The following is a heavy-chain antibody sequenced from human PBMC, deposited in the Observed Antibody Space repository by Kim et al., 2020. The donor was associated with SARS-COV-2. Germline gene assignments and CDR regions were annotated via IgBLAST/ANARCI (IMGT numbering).Heavy chain of an antibody. CDR1: GGSFSGYY. Sequence: SETLSLTCAVYGGSFSGYYWSWIRQPPGKGLEWIGEINHSGSTNYNPSLKSRVTISVDTSKNQFSLKLSSVTAADTAVYYCARGSIAAAGTGGDYWGQGTLVTVSS. J-gene: IGHJ4*02. V-gene: IGHV4-34*01. CDR3: ARGSIAAAGTGGDY. CDR2: INHSGST. D-gene: IGHD6-13*01.